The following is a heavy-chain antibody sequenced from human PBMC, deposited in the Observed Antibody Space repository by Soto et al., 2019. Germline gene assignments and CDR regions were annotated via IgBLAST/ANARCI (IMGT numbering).Heavy chain of an antibody. CDR2: IYNSEST. J-gene: IGHJ6*02. Sequence: TLSLTCNVSGGSMRSYYWSWIRQPPGKGLEWLGYIYNSESTNYNPSLKSRLTISIDTSKNQFSLKLTCVTAADTAMYYSAGSLPAPISGTYYYYGRGVWGQGTTVTVSS. CDR3: AGSLPAPISGTYYYYGRGV. V-gene: IGHV4-59*01. CDR1: GGSMRSYY. D-gene: IGHD3-10*01.